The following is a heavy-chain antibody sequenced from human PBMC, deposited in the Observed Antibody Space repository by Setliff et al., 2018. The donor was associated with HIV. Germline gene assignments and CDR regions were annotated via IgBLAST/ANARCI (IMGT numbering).Heavy chain of an antibody. CDR2: FHFSGST. CDR3: ARPSLGIGGGSKFDS. CDR1: GASLSRSTYY. V-gene: IGHV4-39*01. Sequence: SETLSLTCTVSGASLSRSTYYWGWVRQPPGKGLEWIGNFHFSGSTYYNPSLKSRVTISVDPSQNQFSLRLISVTAADAAIYYCARPSLGIGGGSKFDSWGQGIRVTVSS. J-gene: IGHJ4*02. D-gene: IGHD3-3*01.